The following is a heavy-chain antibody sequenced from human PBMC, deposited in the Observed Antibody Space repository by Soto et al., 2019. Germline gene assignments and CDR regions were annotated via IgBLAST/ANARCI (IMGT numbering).Heavy chain of an antibody. V-gene: IGHV3-7*03. CDR3: ARDGADIVATATHY. J-gene: IGHJ4*02. CDR2: IKQDGSEK. Sequence: VQLVESGGGSVQPGGSLRLSCAASGFTFRSYWTSWVRQAPGKGLEWVANIKQDGSEKYSVDSVKGRFTISRDNAKNSVYLQMNSLRAEDTAVYYCARDGADIVATATHYWGQGTLVTVSS. CDR1: GFTFRSYW. D-gene: IGHD5-12*01.